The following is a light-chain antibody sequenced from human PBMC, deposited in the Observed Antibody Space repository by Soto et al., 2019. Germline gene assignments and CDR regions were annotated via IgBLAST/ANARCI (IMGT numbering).Light chain of an antibody. Sequence: DIQMTQSPSSLSASVGDRVTITCRASQSIRSYLNWYQQKPGKAPKLLIYAASSLQSGVPSRFSGSGSGTDFTLTISSLQPADFATYYCQQSYSTPRTFGQGTKVEIK. J-gene: IGKJ1*01. V-gene: IGKV1-39*01. CDR2: AAS. CDR1: QSIRSY. CDR3: QQSYSTPRT.